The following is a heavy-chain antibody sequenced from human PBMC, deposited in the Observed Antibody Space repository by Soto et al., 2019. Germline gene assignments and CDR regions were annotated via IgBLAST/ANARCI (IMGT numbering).Heavy chain of an antibody. CDR3: AASIFYYGMDV. V-gene: IGHV5-10-1*01. Sequence: GESLKISYKGSGYSFTSYWISWVRQMPGKGLEWMGRIDPSDSYTNYSPSFQGHVTISADKSISTAYLQWSSLKASDTAIYYCAASIFYYGMDVWGQGTTVTVSS. J-gene: IGHJ6*02. CDR2: IDPSDSYT. CDR1: GYSFTSYW.